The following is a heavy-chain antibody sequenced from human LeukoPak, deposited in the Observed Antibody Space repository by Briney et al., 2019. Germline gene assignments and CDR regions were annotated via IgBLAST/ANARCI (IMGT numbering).Heavy chain of an antibody. CDR3: ARVERGATTDY. Sequence: GGSLRLSCTASEFTFNAYAMNWVRQAPGKGLEWVSGINWNGGSTDYADSVKGRFTISRDNAKNSLYLEMNSLRVEDTAFYYCARVERGATTDYWGQGTLVTVSS. CDR1: EFTFNAYA. J-gene: IGHJ4*02. D-gene: IGHD1-26*01. V-gene: IGHV3-20*04. CDR2: INWNGGST.